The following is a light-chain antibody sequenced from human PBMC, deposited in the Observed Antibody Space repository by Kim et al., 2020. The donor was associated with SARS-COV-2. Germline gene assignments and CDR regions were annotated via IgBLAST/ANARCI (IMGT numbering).Light chain of an antibody. CDR3: QQYDNLLRT. CDR1: QDISNY. CDR2: DAS. V-gene: IGKV1-33*01. J-gene: IGKJ4*01. Sequence: DIQMTQSPSSLSASVGDRVTITCQASQDISNYLKWYQQKPGKAPKLLIYDASNLETGVPSRFSGSGSGTDFTFTISSLQPEDIATYYCQQYDNLLRTFGGGTKVDIK.